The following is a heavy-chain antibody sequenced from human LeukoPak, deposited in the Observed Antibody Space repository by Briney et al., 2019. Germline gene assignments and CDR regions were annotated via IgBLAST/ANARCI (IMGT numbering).Heavy chain of an antibody. CDR3: AKDPYYDFWSGYYNGLGAFDI. V-gene: IGHV3-23*01. Sequence: GGSLRLSCAASGFTFSSYAMSWVRQAPGKGLEWVSAISGSGGSTYYAGSVKGRFTISRDNSKNTLYLQMNSLRAEDTAVYYCAKDPYYDFWSGYYNGLGAFDIWGQGTMVTVSS. CDR1: GFTFSSYA. J-gene: IGHJ3*02. D-gene: IGHD3-3*01. CDR2: ISGSGGST.